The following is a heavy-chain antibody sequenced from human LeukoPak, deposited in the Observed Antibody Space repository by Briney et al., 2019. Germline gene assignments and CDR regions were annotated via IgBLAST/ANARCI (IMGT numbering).Heavy chain of an antibody. Sequence: SETLSLTCAVYGGSFSGYYWSWIRQPPGKGLEWIGSIYHSGSTYYNPSLKSRVTISVDTSKNQFSLKLSSVTAADTAVYYCARAHFVLYSLTADYYFDYWGQGTLVTVSS. V-gene: IGHV4-34*01. CDR2: IYHSGST. D-gene: IGHD2-8*01. CDR1: GGSFSGYY. J-gene: IGHJ4*02. CDR3: ARAHFVLYSLTADYYFDY.